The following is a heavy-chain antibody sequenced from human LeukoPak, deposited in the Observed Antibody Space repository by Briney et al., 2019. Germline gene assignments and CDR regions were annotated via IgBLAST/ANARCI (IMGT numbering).Heavy chain of an antibody. Sequence: PGGSLRLSCAASGFTVSSNYMSWVRQAPGKGLEWVSIIYSGGSTYYAESVKGRFTISRDNSKNTLYLQMNSLRVEDTAVYYCARDRGGSKRAYDYWGQGTLVTVSS. CDR3: ARDRGGSKRAYDY. V-gene: IGHV3-66*01. D-gene: IGHD2-2*01. CDR2: IYSGGST. CDR1: GFTVSSNY. J-gene: IGHJ4*02.